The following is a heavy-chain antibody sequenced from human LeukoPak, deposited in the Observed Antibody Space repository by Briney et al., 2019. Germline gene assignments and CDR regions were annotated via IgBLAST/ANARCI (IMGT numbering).Heavy chain of an antibody. J-gene: IGHJ4*02. CDR3: ARGGYGSGSYYNEGY. Sequence: GGSLRLSCAASGFTFSSYWMSWVRQAPGKGLEWVANIKQDGSEKYYVDSVKGRFTISRDNAKNSLFLQMNSLRAEDTAVYYCARGGYGSGSYYNEGYWGQGTLVTVSS. CDR2: IKQDGSEK. D-gene: IGHD3-10*01. V-gene: IGHV3-7*01. CDR1: GFTFSSYW.